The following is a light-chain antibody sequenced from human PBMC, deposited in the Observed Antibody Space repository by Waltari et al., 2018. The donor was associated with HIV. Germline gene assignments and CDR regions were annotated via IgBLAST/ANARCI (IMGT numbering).Light chain of an antibody. Sequence: EVVLTQSPVTLSLSPGERATLSCRASQSVSSFLAWYQQKPGQAPRLLIYDASNSATGLPARFSGSGSGTDFTLTISSLEPEDFAVYFCQQRSNWLWTFGQGTKVEIK. V-gene: IGKV3-11*01. CDR3: QQRSNWLWT. CDR1: QSVSSF. J-gene: IGKJ1*01. CDR2: DAS.